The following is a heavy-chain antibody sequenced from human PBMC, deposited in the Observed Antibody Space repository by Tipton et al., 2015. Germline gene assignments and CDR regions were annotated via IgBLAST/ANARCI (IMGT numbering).Heavy chain of an antibody. CDR2: INHSGGT. CDR1: GGSFSDYN. J-gene: IGHJ5*02. D-gene: IGHD2-21*01. CDR3: AREAAILVVWRWFDP. Sequence: TLSLTCAVYGGSFSDYNWNWIRQPPGKGLEWIGEINHSGGTNYNPSLKSRVTISVDTSKNQFSLKLSSVTAADTAVYYCAREAAILVVWRWFDPWGQGTLVTVSS. V-gene: IGHV4-34*01.